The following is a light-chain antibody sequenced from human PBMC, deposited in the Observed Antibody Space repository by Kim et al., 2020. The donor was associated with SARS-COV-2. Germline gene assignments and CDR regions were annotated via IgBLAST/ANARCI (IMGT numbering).Light chain of an antibody. CDR3: PLWYGGSGV. CDR1: NIGSRS. Sequence: SYELTQPPSVSVAPGKTARIACGGDNIGSRSVHWYQQKPGQAPVLVVYYDSDRPSGIPERFSGSNSGNTATLTISRVEAGDEAAYYCPLWYGGSGVFGGG. V-gene: IGLV3-21*04. CDR2: YDS. J-gene: IGLJ3*02.